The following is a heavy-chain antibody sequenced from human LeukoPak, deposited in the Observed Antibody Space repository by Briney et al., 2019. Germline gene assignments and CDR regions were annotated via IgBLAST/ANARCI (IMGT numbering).Heavy chain of an antibody. CDR2: IRSKAYGGTT. J-gene: IGHJ4*02. Sequence: PGGSLRLSCTASGFPFGDYAMSWFRQAPVKGLEWVGFIRSKAYGGTTEYAASVKGRFTISRDDSKSIAYLQMNSLKTEDTAVYYCTRGAVAVAGTFDYWGQGTLVTVSS. D-gene: IGHD6-19*01. CDR1: GFPFGDYA. CDR3: TRGAVAVAGTFDY. V-gene: IGHV3-49*03.